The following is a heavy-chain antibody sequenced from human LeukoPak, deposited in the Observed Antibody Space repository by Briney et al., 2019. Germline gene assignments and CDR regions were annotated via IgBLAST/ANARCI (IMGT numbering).Heavy chain of an antibody. V-gene: IGHV3-30*18. J-gene: IGHJ4*02. Sequence: GGSLRLSCAASGFTFSSYGMPWVRQAPGKGLEWVAVISYDGRNKYYADSVKGRFTISRDKFKNTLYLQMNSLRDEDTAVYYCAKDYCSSTSCYIFDNWGQGTLVTVSS. D-gene: IGHD2-2*01. CDR3: AKDYCSSTSCYIFDN. CDR2: ISYDGRNK. CDR1: GFTFSSYG.